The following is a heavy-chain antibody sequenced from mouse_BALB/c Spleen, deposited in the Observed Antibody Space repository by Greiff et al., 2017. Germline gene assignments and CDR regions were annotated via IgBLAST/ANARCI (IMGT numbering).Heavy chain of an antibody. CDR1: GFTFSSYG. CDR2: ISSGGSYT. CDR3: ARQGGSSWYFDV. Sequence: DVHLVESGGDLVKPGGSLKLSCAASGFTFSSYGMSWVRQTPDKRLEWVATISSGGSYTYYPDSVTGRFTISRDNAKNTLYLQMSSLKSEDTAMYYCARQGGSSWYFDVWGAGTTVTVSS. D-gene: IGHD1-1*01. V-gene: IGHV5-6*01. J-gene: IGHJ1*01.